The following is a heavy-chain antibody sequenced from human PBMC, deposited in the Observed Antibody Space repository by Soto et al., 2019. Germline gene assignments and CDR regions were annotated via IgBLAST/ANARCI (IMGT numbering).Heavy chain of an antibody. CDR3: EREPVGPDYAMDV. D-gene: IGHD1-26*01. Sequence: QMQLVESGGGVVQPGTSLRLSCAAFGFDFSSYGMHWVRQTPGKGLEWVAVLGFDGGGRYYADSVKGRFTVSRDNSKKMLYLQMDSLRAEDTALYYCEREPVGPDYAMDVWGQGTTVTVSS. V-gene: IGHV3-33*01. J-gene: IGHJ6*02. CDR2: LGFDGGGR. CDR1: GFDFSSYG.